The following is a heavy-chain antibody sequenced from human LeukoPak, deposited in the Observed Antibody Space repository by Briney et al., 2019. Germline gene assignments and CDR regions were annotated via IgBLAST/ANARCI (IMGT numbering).Heavy chain of an antibody. CDR3: ARGVPYSGSYYRRVYYFDY. Sequence: GGSLRLSCAASGFTFSSYWMSWVRQAPGKGLEWVANIKQDGSEKYYVDSVKGRFTISRDNSKNTLYLQMNSLRAEDTAVYYCARGVPYSGSYYRRVYYFDYWGQGTLVTVSS. CDR2: IKQDGSEK. V-gene: IGHV3-7*04. J-gene: IGHJ4*02. D-gene: IGHD1-26*01. CDR1: GFTFSSYW.